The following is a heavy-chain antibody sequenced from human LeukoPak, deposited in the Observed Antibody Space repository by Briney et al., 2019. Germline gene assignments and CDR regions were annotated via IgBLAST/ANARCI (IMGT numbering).Heavy chain of an antibody. D-gene: IGHD4-17*01. Sequence: GGSLRLSCAASGFTFSSYTMTWVRQAPGKGLEWVSTISGSSGCTYYADSVKGRFTISRDNSKNTLYLQMNSLRAEDTAVYFFARRLNNGDYGNDYWGPGNLVTVSS. CDR1: GFTFSSYT. CDR3: ARRLNNGDYGNDY. J-gene: IGHJ4*02. V-gene: IGHV3-23*01. CDR2: ISGSSGCT.